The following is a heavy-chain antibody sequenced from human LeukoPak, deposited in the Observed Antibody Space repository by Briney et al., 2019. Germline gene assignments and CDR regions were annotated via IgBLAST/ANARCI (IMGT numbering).Heavy chain of an antibody. J-gene: IGHJ4*02. Sequence: PGRSLRLSCAASGFTFSNYALYWVRQAPGKGLVWVAVISYDGTNKYYEDSVKGRFTISRDTSESTLYLQMDSLRPEDTAIYYSARGDFDSSGYIDFWGQGTLVTVSS. CDR1: GFTFSNYA. CDR3: ARGDFDSSGYIDF. V-gene: IGHV3-30*04. D-gene: IGHD3-22*01. CDR2: ISYDGTNK.